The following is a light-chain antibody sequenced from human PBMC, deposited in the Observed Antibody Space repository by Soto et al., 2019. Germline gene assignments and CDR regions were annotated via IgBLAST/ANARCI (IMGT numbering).Light chain of an antibody. CDR1: QSVSSY. J-gene: IGKJ5*01. CDR2: DAS. V-gene: IGKV3-11*01. Sequence: IVLTQSPATLSLSPGERATLSCRASQSVSSYLAWYQQKPGHAPRLLIYDASNRATGIPARFSGSGSGTDFTLTISSLEPEDFAVYYCQQRSNFGQGTRLEIK. CDR3: QQRSN.